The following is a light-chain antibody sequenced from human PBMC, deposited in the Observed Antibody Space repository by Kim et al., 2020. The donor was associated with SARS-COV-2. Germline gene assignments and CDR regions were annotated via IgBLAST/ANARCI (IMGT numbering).Light chain of an antibody. Sequence: PGKSATLSCRASQSVSGTYLAWYQQKPGQAPRLLIYGASSRATGIPDRFSGSGSGTDFTLTINRLEPEDFAVYYCQQYDSSSRWTFGQGTKVDIK. V-gene: IGKV3-20*01. J-gene: IGKJ1*01. CDR2: GAS. CDR1: QSVSGTY. CDR3: QQYDSSSRWT.